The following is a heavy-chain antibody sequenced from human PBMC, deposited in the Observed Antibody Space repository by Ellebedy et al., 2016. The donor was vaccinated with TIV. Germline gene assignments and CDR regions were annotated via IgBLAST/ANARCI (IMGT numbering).Heavy chain of an antibody. Sequence: ASVKVSXXVSGYTLTELSMHWVRQAPGKGLEWMGGFDPEDGETIYAQKFQGRVTMTRDTSISTAYMELSRLRSDDTAVYYCARDLGYCSSTSCYGDAFDIWGQGTMVTVSS. CDR1: GYTLTELS. CDR2: FDPEDGET. V-gene: IGHV1-24*01. CDR3: ARDLGYCSSTSCYGDAFDI. J-gene: IGHJ3*02. D-gene: IGHD2-2*01.